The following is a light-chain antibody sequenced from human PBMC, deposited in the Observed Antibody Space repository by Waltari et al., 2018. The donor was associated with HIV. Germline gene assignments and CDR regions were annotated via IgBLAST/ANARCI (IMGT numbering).Light chain of an antibody. CDR2: WAS. CDR3: HQYYSSPLT. V-gene: IGKV4-1*01. Sequence: DIVLTQSPDSLAVSLGERATIYCKSSQSIFFSSKNKNYLAWYQQKPGQPPKLLISWASTRESGGPDRFSGSGSGTDFSLTIRSLQAEDVATYYCHQYYSSPLTFGGGTKLEI. J-gene: IGKJ4*01. CDR1: QSIFFSSKNKNY.